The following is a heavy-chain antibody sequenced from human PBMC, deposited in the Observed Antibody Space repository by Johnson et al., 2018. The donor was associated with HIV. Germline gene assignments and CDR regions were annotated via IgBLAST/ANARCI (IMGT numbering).Heavy chain of an antibody. Sequence: VQLVESGGGVVQPGGSLRLSCAASGFTVSSNYMSWVRQAPGKGLEWVSVIYSGGSTYYVDSVKGRFTISRDNSKNTLYLQMNSLRAEDTAVYYCARDHYYDSSGYHEGDAFDIWGQGTMVTVSS. J-gene: IGHJ3*02. D-gene: IGHD3-22*01. V-gene: IGHV3-66*01. CDR3: ARDHYYDSSGYHEGDAFDI. CDR2: IYSGGST. CDR1: GFTVSSNY.